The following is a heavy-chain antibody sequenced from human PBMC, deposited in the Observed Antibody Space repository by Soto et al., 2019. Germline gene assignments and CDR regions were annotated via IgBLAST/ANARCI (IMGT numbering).Heavy chain of an antibody. CDR3: TRGHPSIYNY. CDR2: IKEDGSEK. D-gene: IGHD4-4*01. Sequence: EVQLVESGGGLVQPGGSLRLSCAASGFTFSNYWMSWVRQAPGKGLEWVANIKEDGSEKYYVDSVKGRFAISRDNAKNSLYLQMSRLRPEDTAVYYCTRGHPSIYNYWGQGPLVTVSS. J-gene: IGHJ4*02. V-gene: IGHV3-7*01. CDR1: GFTFSNYW.